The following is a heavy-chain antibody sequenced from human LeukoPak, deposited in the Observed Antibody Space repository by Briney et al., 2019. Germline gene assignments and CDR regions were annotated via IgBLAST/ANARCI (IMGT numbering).Heavy chain of an antibody. CDR3: AKDGERATITGDAAFDI. CDR1: GFTFDDYA. V-gene: IGHV3-9*01. D-gene: IGHD5-24*01. Sequence: GRSLRLSCAASGFTFDDYAMHWVRQAPGKGLEWVSGISWNSGSIGYADSVKGRFTISRDNAKNTLSLQMNSLRAEDTAVYYCAKDGERATITGDAAFDIWGQGTMVTVS. CDR2: ISWNSGSI. J-gene: IGHJ3*02.